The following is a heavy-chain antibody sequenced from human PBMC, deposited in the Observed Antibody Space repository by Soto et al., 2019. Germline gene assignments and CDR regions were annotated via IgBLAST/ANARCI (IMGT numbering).Heavy chain of an antibody. CDR1: GGSIRGYF. Sequence: SETLSLTCTVSGGSIRGYFWTWIRQPPGKGLQWIGYVDYFGSTNYSPSLKSRVTISLDTSKNQFSLKLHSVTAADTAVYYCARQSYGEIFDHWGQGAQVTVSS. CDR3: ARQSYGEIFDH. J-gene: IGHJ4*02. D-gene: IGHD3-10*01. V-gene: IGHV4-59*08. CDR2: VDYFGST.